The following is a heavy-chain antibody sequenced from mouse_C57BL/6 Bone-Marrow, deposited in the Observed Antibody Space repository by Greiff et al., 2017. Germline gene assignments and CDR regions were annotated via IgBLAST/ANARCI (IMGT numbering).Heavy chain of an antibody. V-gene: IGHV10-1*01. CDR3: VRHGVYGSDAMDY. CDR1: GFSFNTYA. J-gene: IGHJ4*01. Sequence: EVQLVESGGGLVQPKGSLKLSCAASGFSFNTYAMNWVRQAPGKGLEWVARIRSKSNNYATYYADSVKDSFTISRDDSESMLYLQMNNLKTEDAAMYYWVRHGVYGSDAMDYWGEGTSVTVSS. CDR2: IRSKSNNYAT. D-gene: IGHD1-1*01.